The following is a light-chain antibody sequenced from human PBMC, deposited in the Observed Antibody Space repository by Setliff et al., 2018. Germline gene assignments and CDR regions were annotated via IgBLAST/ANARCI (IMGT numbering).Light chain of an antibody. CDR2: DTN. Sequence: QAVVTQEPSLTVSPGGTITLTCASSTGAVTNGLYPYWFQQKPGQAPRTLIYDTNIRLSWTPARFSGSLLGGKAALTLSDAQPEDEADYFCSFAYSGVGLFGGGTKVTVL. CDR1: TGAVTNGLY. CDR3: SFAYSGVGL. V-gene: IGLV7-46*01. J-gene: IGLJ2*01.